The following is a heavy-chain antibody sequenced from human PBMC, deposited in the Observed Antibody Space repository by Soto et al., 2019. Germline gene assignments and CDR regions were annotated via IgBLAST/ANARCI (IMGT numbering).Heavy chain of an antibody. V-gene: IGHV3-7*01. D-gene: IGHD6-13*01. Sequence: VHSGGTLRLSCAAAGFTFSNYWLSWVRQTPGKGLEWVANIKQNGSEKYYVDSVKGRFTISRDNAKNSLYLQMNSLRAEDTAVYYCARLNAGYFDYWAQGTLVTVSS. CDR3: ARLNAGYFDY. CDR1: GFTFSNYW. J-gene: IGHJ4*02. CDR2: IKQNGSEK.